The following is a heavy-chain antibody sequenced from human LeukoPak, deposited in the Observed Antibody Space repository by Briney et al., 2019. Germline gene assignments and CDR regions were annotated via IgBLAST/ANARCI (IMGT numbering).Heavy chain of an antibody. V-gene: IGHV1-8*01. CDR3: ARARGPGYSYGYWDYYYYYMDV. J-gene: IGHJ6*03. CDR1: GYTFTSYD. CDR2: MNPNSGNT. Sequence: ASVKVSCKASGYTFTSYDINWVRQATGQGLEWMGWMNPNSGNTAYAQKFQGRVTMTRNTSISTAYMELSSLRSEDTAVYYCARARGPGYSYGYWDYYYYYMDVWGKGTTVTVSS. D-gene: IGHD5-18*01.